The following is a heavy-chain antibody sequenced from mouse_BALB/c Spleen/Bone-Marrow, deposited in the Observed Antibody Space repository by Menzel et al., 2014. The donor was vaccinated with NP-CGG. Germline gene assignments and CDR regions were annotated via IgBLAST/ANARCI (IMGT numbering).Heavy chain of an antibody. V-gene: IGHV7-3*02. J-gene: IGHJ2*01. CDR1: GFTFTDYY. CDR3: TRHIRHLNY. CDR2: IRNKANGYTT. Sequence: EVHLVESGGGLVQPGGSLRLSCTTSGFTFTDYYVSWVRQPPGKALEWLGFIRNKANGYTTEYSVSVKGLFTISRDNSQNIPYLQMNTLTPKNSATYYCTRHIRHLNYWRQNTTLTLSS.